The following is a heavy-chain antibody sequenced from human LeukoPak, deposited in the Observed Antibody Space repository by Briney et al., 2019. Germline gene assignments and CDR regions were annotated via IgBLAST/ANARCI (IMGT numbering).Heavy chain of an antibody. J-gene: IGHJ4*02. CDR2: IYWNDDS. CDR3: ARLAPQTTVSAWGG. V-gene: IGHV2-5*01. CDR1: GFSLSTAGVG. Sequence: SGPTLVKPTQTLTLTCSFSGFSLSTAGVGVGWIRQPPGKALEWLALIYWNDDSHYSPSLESRLTITKDTSKNQVVLTMTSMDPVDTATYYCARLAPQTTVSAWGGWGQGTLVTVSS. D-gene: IGHD4-17*01.